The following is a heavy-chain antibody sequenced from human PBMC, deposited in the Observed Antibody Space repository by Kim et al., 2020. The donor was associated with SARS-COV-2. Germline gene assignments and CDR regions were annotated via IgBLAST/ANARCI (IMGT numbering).Heavy chain of an antibody. D-gene: IGHD3-9*01. J-gene: IGHJ4*02. CDR3: AGTGLRYFDWLFPYFDY. CDR1: GFTFSDYY. Sequence: GGSLRLSCAASGFTFSDYYMSWIRQAPGKGLEWVSYISSSGSTIYYADSVKGRFTISRDNAKNSLYLQMNSLRAEDTAVYYCAGTGLRYFDWLFPYFDYWGQGTLVTVSS. CDR2: ISSSGSTI. V-gene: IGHV3-11*01.